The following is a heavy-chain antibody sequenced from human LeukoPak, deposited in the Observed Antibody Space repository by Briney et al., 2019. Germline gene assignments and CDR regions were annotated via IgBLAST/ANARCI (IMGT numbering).Heavy chain of an antibody. CDR2: IRYDGSEK. CDR1: GFTFSSYG. D-gene: IGHD5-24*01. CDR3: ANRDGRNNGFDP. Sequence: GGSLRLSCAASGFTFSSYGMHWVRQTPGKGLEWVAFIRYDGSEKYYADAVKGRFTISGDNSKNTLYLQMNSLRAEDTAVYYCANRDGRNNGFDPWGQGTLVTVSS. J-gene: IGHJ5*02. V-gene: IGHV3-30*02.